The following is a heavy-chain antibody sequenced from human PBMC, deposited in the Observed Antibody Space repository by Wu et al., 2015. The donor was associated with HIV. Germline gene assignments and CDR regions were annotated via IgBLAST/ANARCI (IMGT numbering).Heavy chain of an antibody. Sequence: QVQLVQSGAEVKKTGASVKVSCKASGYSFSSYGISWVRQAPGQGLEWMGWISAYNGDTNHAQKLQGRVTMTTDTSTSTAYMDLRSLRYDDTAVYYCVREVTGDRNAFGIWGQGTMVTVSS. CDR2: ISAYNGDT. CDR1: GYSFSSYG. J-gene: IGHJ3*02. CDR3: VREVTGDRNAFGI. D-gene: IGHD7-27*01. V-gene: IGHV1-18*01.